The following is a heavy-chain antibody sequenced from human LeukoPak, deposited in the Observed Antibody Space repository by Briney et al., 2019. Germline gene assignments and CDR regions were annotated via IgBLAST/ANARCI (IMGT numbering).Heavy chain of an antibody. CDR2: IWYDGSNK. V-gene: IGHV3-33*01. J-gene: IGHJ4*02. CDR3: ARGFSSSWYAVGY. D-gene: IGHD6-13*01. CDR1: GFTFSSYG. Sequence: GRSLRLSCAASGFTFSSYGMHWVRQAPGKGLEWVAVIWYDGSNKYYAESVKGRFTISRDNSKNTLYLQMNSLRAEDTAVYYCARGFSSSWYAVGYWGQGTLVTVSS.